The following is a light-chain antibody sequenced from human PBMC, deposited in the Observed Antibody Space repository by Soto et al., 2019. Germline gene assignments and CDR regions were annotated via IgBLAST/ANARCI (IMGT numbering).Light chain of an antibody. CDR1: QSVSSY. V-gene: IGKV3-11*01. Sequence: EIVLTQSPATLYLSPGERATLSCRASQSVSSYLAWYQQKPGQAPRLLIYDASNRATGIPARFSGSGSGTDFTLTISSLEPEEYAVYYCQQRSNWSLTFGGGTKVEIK. CDR3: QQRSNWSLT. CDR2: DAS. J-gene: IGKJ4*01.